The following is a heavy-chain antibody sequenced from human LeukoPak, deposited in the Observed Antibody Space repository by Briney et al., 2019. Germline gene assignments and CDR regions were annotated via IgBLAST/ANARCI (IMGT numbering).Heavy chain of an antibody. D-gene: IGHD3-22*01. CDR3: ARRDVSGYYALDH. J-gene: IGHJ4*02. CDR1: GLTFSNYA. Sequence: PGGSLRLSCAASGLTFSNYALSWVRQAPGKGLEWVSTLGGRGVLTYYADSVRGRFTVSRDNSKNTLYLQMNSLRAEDTAVYYCARRDVSGYYALDHWGQGFLVTVSS. CDR2: LGGRGVLT. V-gene: IGHV3-23*01.